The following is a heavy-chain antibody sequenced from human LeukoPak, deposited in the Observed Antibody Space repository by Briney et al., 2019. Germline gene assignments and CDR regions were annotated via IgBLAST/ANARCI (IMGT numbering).Heavy chain of an antibody. J-gene: IGHJ4*02. Sequence: PGGSLRLSCAASGFTFSSYSMNWVRQAPGKGLEWVSAISGSGGSTYYADSVKGRFTISRDNSKNTLYLQMNSLRAEDTVVYYCAKGRGDVDYWGQGALVTVSS. V-gene: IGHV3-23*01. CDR3: AKGRGDVDY. CDR2: ISGSGGST. D-gene: IGHD3-10*01. CDR1: GFTFSSYS.